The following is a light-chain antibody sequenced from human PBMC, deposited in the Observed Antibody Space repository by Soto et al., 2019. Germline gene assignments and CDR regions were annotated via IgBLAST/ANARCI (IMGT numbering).Light chain of an antibody. V-gene: IGKV3-15*01. CDR1: QSISDT. CDR3: QQYNNWPWT. CDR2: SAS. J-gene: IGKJ1*01. Sequence: ELVITQSPATPSVSPGGRANPSCRASQSISDTLAWYQQKPGQAPRLLIYSASRGATGFPARFSGSGSGTDFTLTISSLQSEDFAVYYCQQYNNWPWTFGQGTKVDIK.